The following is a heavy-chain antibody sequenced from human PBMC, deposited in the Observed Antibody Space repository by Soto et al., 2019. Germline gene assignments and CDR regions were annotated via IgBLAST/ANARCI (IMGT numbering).Heavy chain of an antibody. CDR1: GFTLSSYW. CDR3: ARDQTVSGPSTLDS. J-gene: IGHJ4*02. CDR2: ISSDGTNV. D-gene: IGHD6-19*01. Sequence: EVQLVESGGGLVQPGGSLRLSCAASGFTLSSYWMHWVRQAPGKGLVWVSRISSDGTNVLHADSVKGRFTVSRVNAKNTFYLQMDSLRAEDTAVYYCARDQTVSGPSTLDSWGRGTRVAVSS. V-gene: IGHV3-74*01.